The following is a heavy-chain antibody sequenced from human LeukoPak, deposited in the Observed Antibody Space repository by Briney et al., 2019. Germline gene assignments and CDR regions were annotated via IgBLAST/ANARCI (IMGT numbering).Heavy chain of an antibody. CDR2: IYHSGST. CDR3: ARAPYYYGSGSYSAFDI. Sequence: PSETLSLTCTVSGGSISSGGYYWSWIRQPPGKGLEWIGYIYHSGSTYYNPSLKSRVTISVDRSKNQFSLKLSSVTAADTAVYYCARAPYYYGSGSYSAFDIWGQGTMVTVSS. CDR1: GGSISSGGYY. V-gene: IGHV4-30-2*01. J-gene: IGHJ3*02. D-gene: IGHD3-10*01.